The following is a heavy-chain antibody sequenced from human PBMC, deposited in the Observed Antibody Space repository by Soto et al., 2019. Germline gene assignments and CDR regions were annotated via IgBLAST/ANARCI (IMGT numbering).Heavy chain of an antibody. CDR1: GGSFSTSS. CDR3: AQDVGD. D-gene: IGHD1-26*01. J-gene: IGHJ1*01. CDR2: IIPMLDIT. Sequence: QLQLVQSGTELKKPGSSVKVSCKASGGSFSTSSITWLRQAPGQGPEWMGRIIPMLDITDYAQKFQGRVTITADKSTSTAYMELIRLTSEDTAVYYCAQDVGDLGQGTLVTVSS. V-gene: IGHV1-69*04.